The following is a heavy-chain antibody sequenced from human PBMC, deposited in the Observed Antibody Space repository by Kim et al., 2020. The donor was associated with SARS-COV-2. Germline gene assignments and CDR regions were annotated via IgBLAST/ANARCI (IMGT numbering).Heavy chain of an antibody. V-gene: IGHV1-2*02. J-gene: IGHJ4*02. CDR2: INPKSGGT. CDR1: GYTFTDYY. CDR3: ARVGWYYFDY. Sequence: ASVKVSCKTSGYTFTDYYIHWVRQAPGQGLEWMGWINPKSGGTSYAQKFQGRVTMTRDTSISTAYMELGRLRSDDTGVYYCARVGWYYFDYWCQGTLVTV.